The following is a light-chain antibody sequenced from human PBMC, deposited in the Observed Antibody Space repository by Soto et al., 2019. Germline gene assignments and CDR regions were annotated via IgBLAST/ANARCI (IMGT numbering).Light chain of an antibody. CDR2: EVS. Sequence: QSVLTQPASVSGSPGQSITISCTGTDSDIGGYNYVSWYQQHAGKAPQLMIYEVSNRPPGISDRFSGSKSAYTASLTISRLQAADEGDYYCASYSDTVRVVFGGGTKVTVL. CDR1: DSDIGGYNY. V-gene: IGLV2-14*01. CDR3: ASYSDTVRVV. J-gene: IGLJ2*01.